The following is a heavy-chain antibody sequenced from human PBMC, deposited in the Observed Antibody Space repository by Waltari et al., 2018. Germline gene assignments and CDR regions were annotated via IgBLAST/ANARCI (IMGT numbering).Heavy chain of an antibody. V-gene: IGHV3-74*01. Sequence: EVQLVESGGGLVQPGGSLRLSCAASGFTFSSYWRHGVRQTPGQGLVWGSHNNRDGRSTTCADSGKGHFPISRDNAKNTLYLQMNSLTADDTAVYYCTRSQSRSGWYGLDYWGQGTLVTVSS. CDR3: TRSQSRSGWYGLDY. CDR1: GFTFSSYW. CDR2: NNRDGRST. J-gene: IGHJ4*02. D-gene: IGHD6-19*01.